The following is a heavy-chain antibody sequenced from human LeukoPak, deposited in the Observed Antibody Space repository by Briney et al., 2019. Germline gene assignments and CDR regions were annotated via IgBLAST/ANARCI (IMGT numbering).Heavy chain of an antibody. V-gene: IGHV4-59*12. Sequence: SETLSLTCTVSGGSISSYYWSWIRQPPGKGLEWIGEIYHSGSTNYNPSLKSRVTISVDKSKNQFSLKLSSVTAADTAVYYCARVQQLAHGFDYWGQGTLVTVSS. CDR1: GGSISSYY. D-gene: IGHD6-13*01. J-gene: IGHJ4*02. CDR3: ARVQQLAHGFDY. CDR2: IYHSGST.